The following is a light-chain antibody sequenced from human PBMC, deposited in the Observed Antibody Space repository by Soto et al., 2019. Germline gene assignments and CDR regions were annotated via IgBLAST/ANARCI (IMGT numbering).Light chain of an antibody. V-gene: IGKV3D-20*02. CDR1: QSVSSGY. Sequence: EIVLTQSPNTLSLSPGERATLSCRASQSVSSGYLVWYQQKPGQAPRLLIYGASSRATGIPDRFSGSGSGTDFTLTISRLEPEDFATYYCQQLNSYPLTFGGGTKVEIK. J-gene: IGKJ4*01. CDR2: GAS. CDR3: QQLNSYPLT.